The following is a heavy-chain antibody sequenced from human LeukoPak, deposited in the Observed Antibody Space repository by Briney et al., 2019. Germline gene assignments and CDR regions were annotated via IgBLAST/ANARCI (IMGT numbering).Heavy chain of an antibody. Sequence: GGSLRLSCAASGFIFSSYWMSWVRQAPGKGLEWVANIKQGGSERYYVDSVKGRFTISRDSAKNSVYLQMNSLRAEDTAVYYCARLGCSSTSCHRKYFQHWGQGTLVTVSS. CDR3: ARLGCSSTSCHRKYFQH. V-gene: IGHV3-7*01. J-gene: IGHJ1*01. D-gene: IGHD2-2*01. CDR1: GFIFSSYW. CDR2: IKQGGSER.